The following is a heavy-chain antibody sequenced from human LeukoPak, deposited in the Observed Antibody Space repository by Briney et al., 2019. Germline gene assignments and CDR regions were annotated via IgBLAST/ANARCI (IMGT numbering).Heavy chain of an antibody. CDR1: GGSMSNYF. D-gene: IGHD2-15*01. CDR3: ARGYCSPGSCYYYDY. V-gene: IGHV4-59*01. CDR2: IHYSGST. Sequence: SGTLSLTCTVSGGSMSNYFWSWIRQPPGKGLEWIGHIHYSGSTNYDPSLKSRVTISVDTSKNQFSLRLSSVTAADTAVYYCARGYCSPGSCYYYDYWGQGTLVTVSS. J-gene: IGHJ4*02.